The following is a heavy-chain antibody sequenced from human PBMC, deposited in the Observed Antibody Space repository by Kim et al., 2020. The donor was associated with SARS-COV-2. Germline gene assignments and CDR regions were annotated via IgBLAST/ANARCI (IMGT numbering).Heavy chain of an antibody. CDR3: AKELRLELHY. J-gene: IGHJ4*02. D-gene: IGHD1-7*01. CDR1: GVTFSSYG. CDR2: IWYDGSNK. V-gene: IGHV3-33*06. Sequence: GSLRLSCAASGVTFSSYGMHWVRQAPGKGLEWVAVIWYDGSNKYYADSVKGRFTISRDNSKNTLYLQMNSLRAEDTAVYYCAKELRLELHYWGQGTLVTVSS.